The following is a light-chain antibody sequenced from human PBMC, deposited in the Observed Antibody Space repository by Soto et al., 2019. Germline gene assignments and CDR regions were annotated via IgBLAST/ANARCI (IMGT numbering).Light chain of an antibody. CDR1: SSDVGGYNY. CDR2: EVS. Sequence: QSVLAQPPSASGSPGQSVTISCTGTSSDVGGYNYVSWYQQHPGKAPNLMIYEVSKRPSGVPDRFSGSKSGNTASLTVSWLQAEDEADYYCSSYAGNNNFVFGTGTKVTVL. J-gene: IGLJ1*01. CDR3: SSYAGNNNFV. V-gene: IGLV2-8*01.